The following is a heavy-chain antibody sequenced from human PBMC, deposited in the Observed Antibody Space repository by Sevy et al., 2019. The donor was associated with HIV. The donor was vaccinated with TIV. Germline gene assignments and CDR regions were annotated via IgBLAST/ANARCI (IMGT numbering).Heavy chain of an antibody. CDR2: ISTSSSYT. J-gene: IGHJ4*02. Sequence: GGCLRLSCTASGFTFSDYYMSWIRQAPGKGLEWVSYISTSSSYTNYADSVKGRFTFSRDNAKKSLYLIMNSLRAEDTAVYYWARVRYNYGQKYFDYWGQGTLVTVSS. CDR3: ARVRYNYGQKYFDY. CDR1: GFTFSDYY. V-gene: IGHV3-11*05. D-gene: IGHD5-18*01.